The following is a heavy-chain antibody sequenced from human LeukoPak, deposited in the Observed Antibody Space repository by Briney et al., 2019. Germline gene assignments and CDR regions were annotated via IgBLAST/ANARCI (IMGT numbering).Heavy chain of an antibody. CDR3: AEATGEAAAARH. CDR2: VYGGGHA. V-gene: IGHV4-30-2*06. D-gene: IGHD6-25*01. J-gene: IGHJ1*01. Sequence: PPQTLSLTCTVSGDSVGSGPNYWSWIRQSPMKGLEWIGWVYGGGHAYHNPSLLGRATISLDKSKNQFSLTLTSVTAADTAVYYCAEATGEAAAARHWGPGTLVTVSS. CDR1: GDSVGSGPNY.